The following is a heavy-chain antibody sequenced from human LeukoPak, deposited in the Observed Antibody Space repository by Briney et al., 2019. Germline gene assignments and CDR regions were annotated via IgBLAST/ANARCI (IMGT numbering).Heavy chain of an antibody. CDR2: ISPTGDII. J-gene: IGHJ4*02. CDR1: GFTFGVYY. CDR3: AGEHWAAPDH. D-gene: IGHD3-16*01. Sequence: GGSLRLSCAASGFTFGVYYMTWIRQAPGRGLEPLSFISPTGDIIKYVDSVKGRFTISRDNAKSSMYLEMNSLRAEDTVVYYCAGEHWAAPDHWGQGTLVTVSP. V-gene: IGHV3-11*01.